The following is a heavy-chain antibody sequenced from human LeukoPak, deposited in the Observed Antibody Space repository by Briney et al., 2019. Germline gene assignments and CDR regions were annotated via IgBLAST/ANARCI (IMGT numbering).Heavy chain of an antibody. Sequence: ASVKVSCKTSGYTFNSYYVHWVRQAPGQGLGWMGIINPSSGSTSYAQNFQGRVTMTRDTSTSTVYLELSGLRSEDTAVYYCASSSSGWEQRAPFDYWGQGTQVTVSS. CDR3: ASSSSGWEQRAPFDY. V-gene: IGHV1-46*02. CDR2: INPSSGST. D-gene: IGHD6-19*01. J-gene: IGHJ4*02. CDR1: GYTFNSYY.